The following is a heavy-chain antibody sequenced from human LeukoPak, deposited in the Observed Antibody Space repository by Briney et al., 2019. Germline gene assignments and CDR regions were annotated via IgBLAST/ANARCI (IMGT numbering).Heavy chain of an antibody. CDR2: FLYSGST. Sequence: PSETLSLTCTVSGGSISAYYWSWIRQPPGKGLEGIADFLYSGSTNYNPSLKSRVTISLDTSENQFSLKLNSVTAADTAVYYCAGGRSGYYGSGSYDNWGQGTLVTVSS. V-gene: IGHV4-59*01. CDR1: GGSISAYY. D-gene: IGHD3-10*01. J-gene: IGHJ4*02. CDR3: AGGRSGYYGSGSYDN.